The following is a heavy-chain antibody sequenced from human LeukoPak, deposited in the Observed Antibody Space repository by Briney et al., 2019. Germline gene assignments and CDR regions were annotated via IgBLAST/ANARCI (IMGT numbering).Heavy chain of an antibody. Sequence: SETLSLTCAVSGYSISSGYYWGWIRQPPGKGLEWIGSIYHSGSTYYNPSLKSRVTISVDTSKNQFSLNLNSVTAADTALYYCARHSRVIVGAICAYDFWGQGTKVTVSS. CDR3: ARHSRVIVGAICAYDF. D-gene: IGHD1-26*01. J-gene: IGHJ3*01. CDR2: IYHSGST. CDR1: GYSISSGYY. V-gene: IGHV4-38-2*01.